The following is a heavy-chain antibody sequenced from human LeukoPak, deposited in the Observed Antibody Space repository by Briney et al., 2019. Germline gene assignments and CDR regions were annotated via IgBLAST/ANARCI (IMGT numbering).Heavy chain of an antibody. Sequence: GSSVKVSLKASGGTFSSYAISWVRQAPGQGLEWMGRIIPIFGTANYAQKFQGRVTITTDESTSTAYMELSSLRSEDTAVYYCARVPYGSGFYYYMDVWGKGTTVTVSS. J-gene: IGHJ6*03. CDR3: ARVPYGSGFYYYMDV. CDR1: GGTFSSYA. V-gene: IGHV1-69*05. CDR2: IIPIFGTA. D-gene: IGHD3-10*01.